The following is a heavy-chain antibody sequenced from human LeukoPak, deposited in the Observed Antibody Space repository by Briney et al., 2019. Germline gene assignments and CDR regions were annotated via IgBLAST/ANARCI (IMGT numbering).Heavy chain of an antibody. CDR2: INQDGRGE. V-gene: IGHV3-7*01. CDR1: GFTFSSYW. CDR3: ARAGPYQLPPRPVDY. J-gene: IGHJ4*02. D-gene: IGHD2-2*01. Sequence: PGGSLRLSCAASGFTFSSYWMSWVRQAPGKGLEWVANINQDGRGEYYVDSVKGRFTISRDNAKNTLFLQMNSLRAEDTAIYYCARAGPYQLPPRPVDYWGQGTLVTVSS.